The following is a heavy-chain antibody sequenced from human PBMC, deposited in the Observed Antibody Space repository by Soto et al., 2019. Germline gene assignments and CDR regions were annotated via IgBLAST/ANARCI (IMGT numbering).Heavy chain of an antibody. CDR2: IRPDGSI. D-gene: IGHD3-22*01. V-gene: IGHV3-7*05. J-gene: IGHJ3*02. CDR1: GFTFSTYW. CDR3: AKALPKITMIVVVKDSGAFDI. Sequence: GGSLRLSCVASGFTFSTYWMSWVRQAPGKGLEWVANIRPDGSIGYADSVKGRFTISRDDAKNSLYLQMNSLRAEDTALYYCAKALPKITMIVVVKDSGAFDIWGQGTMVTVSS.